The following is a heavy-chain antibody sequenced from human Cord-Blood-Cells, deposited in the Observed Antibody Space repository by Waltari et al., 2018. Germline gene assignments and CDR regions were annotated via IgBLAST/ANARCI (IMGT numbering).Heavy chain of an antibody. D-gene: IGHD2-21*02. Sequence: QLQLQESGPGLVKPSETLSLTCTVSGGSISSSSYYWGWIRQPPGKGLEWIGSIYYGGSTYDNPALRRRVTISVDTSKNQFSLKLSSVTAADMAVYYCARRGGGCGGDCYTFDYWGQGTLVTVSS. CDR2: IYYGGST. V-gene: IGHV4-39*07. J-gene: IGHJ4*02. CDR1: GGSISSSSYY. CDR3: ARRGGGCGGDCYTFDY.